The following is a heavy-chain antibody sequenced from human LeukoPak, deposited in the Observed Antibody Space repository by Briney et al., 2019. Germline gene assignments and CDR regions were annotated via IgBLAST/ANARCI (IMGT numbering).Heavy chain of an antibody. CDR1: GGSISSGSYY. V-gene: IGHV4-61*02. Sequence: PSETLSLTXTVSGGSISSGSYYWSWIRQPAGKGLEWIGRIYTSESTNYNPSLKSRVTISVDTSKNQFSLKLSSVTAADTAVYYCARHLRYCSSTSCYKFAFDIWGQGTMVTVSS. CDR3: ARHLRYCSSTSCYKFAFDI. D-gene: IGHD2-2*02. CDR2: IYTSEST. J-gene: IGHJ3*02.